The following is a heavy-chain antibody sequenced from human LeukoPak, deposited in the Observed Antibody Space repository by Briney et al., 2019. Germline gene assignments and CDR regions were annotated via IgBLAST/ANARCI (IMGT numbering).Heavy chain of an antibody. V-gene: IGHV3-11*01. Sequence: GGSLRLSCAASGFTFSDYYMSWIRQAPGKGLEWVSYISSSGSTIYYADSVKGRFTISRDNAKNSLYLQMNSLRAEDTAVYYCARAYYEDRLDWDVRGQGTTVTVSS. CDR1: GFTFSDYY. CDR2: ISSSGSTI. CDR3: ARAYYEDRLDWDV. D-gene: IGHD3-22*01. J-gene: IGHJ6*02.